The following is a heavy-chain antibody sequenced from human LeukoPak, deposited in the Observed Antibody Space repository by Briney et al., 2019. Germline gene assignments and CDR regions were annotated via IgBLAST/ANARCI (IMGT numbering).Heavy chain of an antibody. Sequence: GGSLRLSCAASGFTVSSNYMTWVRQAPEMGLEWVSVIYSGGSTYYADSVRGRFTISRDNSKNTLYLQMNSLRAEDTAVYYCARGGCPGAGCSSAYWGQGTLVTVSS. CDR1: GFTVSSNY. J-gene: IGHJ4*02. CDR3: ARGGCPGAGCSSAY. D-gene: IGHD2-15*01. CDR2: IYSGGST. V-gene: IGHV3-66*01.